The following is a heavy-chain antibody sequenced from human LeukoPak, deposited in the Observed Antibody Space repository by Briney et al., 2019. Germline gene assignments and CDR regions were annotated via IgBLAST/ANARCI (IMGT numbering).Heavy chain of an antibody. CDR2: INHSGST. Sequence: SETLSLTCAVYGGSFSGYYWSWIRQPPGKGLEWIGEINHSGSTNYNPSLKSRVTISVDTSKNQFSLKLSSVTAADTAVYYCARGRSLPYYYGSGSAPYYYYMDVWGKGTTVTVSS. CDR3: ARGRSLPYYYGSGSAPYYYYMDV. CDR1: GGSFSGYY. J-gene: IGHJ6*03. V-gene: IGHV4-34*01. D-gene: IGHD3-10*01.